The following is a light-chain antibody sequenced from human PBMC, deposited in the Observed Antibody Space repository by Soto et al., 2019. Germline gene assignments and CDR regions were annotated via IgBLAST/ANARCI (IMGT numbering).Light chain of an antibody. CDR3: GTWDTRLSVYV. Sequence: QSVLTQPPSVSAAPGQRVTISCSGSSSNIGTNSVSWYQQLPATAPKLLIYDNNKRPSGDPERFSGSKSGTSATLGITGLQTGDEADYYCGTWDTRLSVYVFGTGTKVAVL. CDR2: DNN. V-gene: IGLV1-51*01. J-gene: IGLJ1*01. CDR1: SSNIGTNS.